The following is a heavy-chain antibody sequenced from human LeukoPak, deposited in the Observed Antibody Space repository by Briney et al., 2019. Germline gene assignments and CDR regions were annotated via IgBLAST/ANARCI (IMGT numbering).Heavy chain of an antibody. Sequence: SETLSLTSTVSGGSISSYYWSSIRQPPGKGLEWVGDIHHSGSTNYNPSLKSRVTISVDTSKKQFFLKLRSVTAADPALYNCVVGNPYGTFNDWGQGTLVTVSS. V-gene: IGHV4-59*01. CDR2: IHHSGST. CDR1: GGSISSYY. J-gene: IGHJ4*02. D-gene: IGHD1-26*01. CDR3: VVGNPYGTFND.